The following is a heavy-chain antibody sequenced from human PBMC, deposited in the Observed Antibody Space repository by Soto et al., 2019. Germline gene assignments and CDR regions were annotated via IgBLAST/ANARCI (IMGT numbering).Heavy chain of an antibody. CDR2: IYYSGST. CDR3: ERITASALTDY. V-gene: IGHV4-31*03. J-gene: IGHJ4*02. CDR1: GGSISSGGYY. D-gene: IGHD2-21*01. Sequence: SETLSLTCTVSGGSISSGGYYWSWIRQHPGKGLEWIGYIYYSGSTYYNPSLKSRVTISVDTSKNQFSLRLSSVTAADTAVYYCERITASALTDYWGRGTLVNVSS.